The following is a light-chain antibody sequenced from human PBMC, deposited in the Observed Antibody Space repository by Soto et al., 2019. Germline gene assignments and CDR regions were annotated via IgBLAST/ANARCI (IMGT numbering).Light chain of an antibody. J-gene: IGKJ1*01. CDR3: QQYNSYPWT. V-gene: IGKV1-5*03. Sequence: DIQMTQSHSTLSASVGDRVTITCRASQSISSRLAWYQQKPGKAPKLLIYKASSLESGVPSRFSGSGSGTEFTLTISSLQPDDFATYYCQQYNSYPWTFGQGTKVEIK. CDR1: QSISSR. CDR2: KAS.